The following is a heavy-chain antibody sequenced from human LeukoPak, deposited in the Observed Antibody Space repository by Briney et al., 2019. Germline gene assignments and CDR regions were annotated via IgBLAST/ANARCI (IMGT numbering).Heavy chain of an antibody. V-gene: IGHV4-34*01. J-gene: IGHJ5*02. CDR3: ARPIGYCSSTSCPGWFDP. Sequence: SETLSLTCAVYGGSFTNYQWSWVRQPPGKGLEWIGEISHSGITKSIPSLKSRATISVDTSKNQFSLKVHSVTAADTAVYYCARPIGYCSSTSCPGWFDPWGQGTLVTVSS. CDR1: GGSFTNYQ. D-gene: IGHD2-2*01. CDR2: ISHSGIT.